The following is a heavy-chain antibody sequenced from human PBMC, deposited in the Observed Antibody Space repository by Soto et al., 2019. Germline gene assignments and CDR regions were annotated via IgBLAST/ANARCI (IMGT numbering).Heavy chain of an antibody. D-gene: IGHD6-13*01. CDR1: GYTFYNFW. CDR2: IYPGDHET. Sequence: GESLKISCQCSGYTFYNFWTGRVRQLPGKGLEWMGIIYPGDHETRYSPSFHGKVTISADKSINTAYLQWNSLEASDTAFYFCARSPRSSPYFDYWGQGALVTVSS. CDR3: ARSPRSSPYFDY. V-gene: IGHV5-51*01. J-gene: IGHJ4*02.